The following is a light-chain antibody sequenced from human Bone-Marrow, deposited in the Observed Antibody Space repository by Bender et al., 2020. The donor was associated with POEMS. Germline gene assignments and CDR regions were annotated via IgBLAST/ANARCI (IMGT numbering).Light chain of an antibody. J-gene: IGLJ3*02. CDR2: GND. V-gene: IGLV1-44*01. CDR3: SAWDGILNGWV. Sequence: QSVLTQPPSASGTPGQRVTISCSGSSSNIGGNAVNWWQQLPGTAPKLLIYGNDQRPSGVPDRFSGSKSGNTASLTISGLQAEDEADYFCSAWDGILNGWVFGGGTELTVL. CDR1: SSNIGGNA.